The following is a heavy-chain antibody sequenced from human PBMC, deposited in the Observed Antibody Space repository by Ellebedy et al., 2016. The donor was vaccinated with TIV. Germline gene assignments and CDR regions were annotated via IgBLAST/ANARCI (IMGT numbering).Heavy chain of an antibody. J-gene: IGHJ3*02. Sequence: SVKVSCXASGGTFSSYAISWVRQAPGQGLERMGRIIPILGIANYAQKFQGRVTITADKSTSTAYMELSSLRSEDTAVYYCARDACGGDCAYLAKRVAAFDIWGQGTMVTVSS. CDR2: IIPILGIA. V-gene: IGHV1-69*04. CDR1: GGTFSSYA. CDR3: ARDACGGDCAYLAKRVAAFDI. D-gene: IGHD2-21*02.